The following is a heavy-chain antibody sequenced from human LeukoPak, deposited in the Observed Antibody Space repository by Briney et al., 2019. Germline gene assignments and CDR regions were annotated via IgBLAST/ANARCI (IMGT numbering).Heavy chain of an antibody. CDR1: GFTFSSYA. CDR2: ISYDGSNK. D-gene: IGHD3-3*01. Sequence: GGSLRLSCAASGFTFSSYAMHRVRQAPGKGLEWVAVISYDGSNKYYADSVKGRFTISRDNSKNTLYLQMNSLRAEDTAVYYCARAGRFLEWLFPFLDYWGQGTLVTVSS. J-gene: IGHJ4*02. V-gene: IGHV3-30-3*01. CDR3: ARAGRFLEWLFPFLDY.